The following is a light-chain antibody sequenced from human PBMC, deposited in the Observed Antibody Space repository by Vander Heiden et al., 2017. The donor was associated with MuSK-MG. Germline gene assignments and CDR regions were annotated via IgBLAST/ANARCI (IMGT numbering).Light chain of an antibody. Sequence: IVMTQSPDSLAVSLGERATINCKSSQSILYSSNNKNYLAWYQHKPGQPPKLLTSWASTRESGVPDRFSGSGSGTDFTLTISSLQAEDVAVYYCQQDDYAPITFGHGTKVXIK. CDR1: QSILYSSNNKNY. CDR2: WAS. J-gene: IGKJ3*01. CDR3: QQDDYAPIT. V-gene: IGKV4-1*01.